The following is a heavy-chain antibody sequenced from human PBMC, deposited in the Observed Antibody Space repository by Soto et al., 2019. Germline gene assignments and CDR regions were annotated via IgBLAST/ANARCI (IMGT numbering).Heavy chain of an antibody. D-gene: IGHD3-9*01. Sequence: GESLKISCKASAYSFTSYWIGGVRQMPGKGLEWMAVIYPGDSGTRYSPSFQGHVVISADKSISTAYLQRKSLLASDTAMYYCARVMFPFDWICAPVGAFDLWGLGTMVTVSS. CDR3: ARVMFPFDWICAPVGAFDL. J-gene: IGHJ3*01. CDR2: IYPGDSGT. CDR1: AYSFTSYW. V-gene: IGHV5-51*01.